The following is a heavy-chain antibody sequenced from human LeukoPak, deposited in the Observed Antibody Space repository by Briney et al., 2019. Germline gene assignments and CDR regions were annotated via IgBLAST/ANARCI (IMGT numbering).Heavy chain of an antibody. V-gene: IGHV5-51*01. CDR1: GYIFTSYW. Sequence: GESLQISCQGSGYIFTSYWIGWVRQLPGKGLEWMGIIYPGDSDTRYSPSFQGQVTISADKSISTAYLQWSSLKASDTAMYYCASPQRASDAFDIWGQGTMVTVSS. J-gene: IGHJ3*02. CDR3: ASPQRASDAFDI. D-gene: IGHD1-26*01. CDR2: IYPGDSDT.